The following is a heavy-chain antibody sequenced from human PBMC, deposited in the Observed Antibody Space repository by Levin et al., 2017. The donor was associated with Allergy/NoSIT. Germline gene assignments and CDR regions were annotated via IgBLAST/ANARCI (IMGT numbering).Heavy chain of an antibody. CDR1: GDSVSSNSAA. D-gene: IGHD3-22*01. V-gene: IGHV6-1*01. CDR3: ARVVYYYDSSGYYYDAFDI. CDR2: TSYMSKWYN. Sequence: SCAISGDSVSSNSAAWNWIRQSPSRGLEWLGRTSYMSKWYNDYAVSVKSRITINPDTSKNQFSLQLNSVTPEDTAVYYCARVVYYYDSSGYYYDAFDIWGQGTMVTVSS. J-gene: IGHJ3*02.